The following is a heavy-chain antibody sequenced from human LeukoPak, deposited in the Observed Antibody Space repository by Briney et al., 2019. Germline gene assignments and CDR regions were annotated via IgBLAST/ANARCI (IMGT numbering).Heavy chain of an antibody. CDR1: GFTFSSYW. J-gene: IGHJ5*02. Sequence: GESLKISFKGPGFTFSSYWIAWVRQMPGKGLEWLGFIYAVDSDTRYSPSFQGQVTISADKSISTAYLQWSSLKASDTAMYYCARRQFVSSGWTDYNWFDPWGQGTLVTVYS. D-gene: IGHD6-25*01. CDR3: ARRQFVSSGWTDYNWFDP. CDR2: IYAVDSDT. V-gene: IGHV5-51*01.